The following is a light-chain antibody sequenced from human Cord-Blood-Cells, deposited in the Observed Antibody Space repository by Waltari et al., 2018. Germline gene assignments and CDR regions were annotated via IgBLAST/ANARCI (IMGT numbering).Light chain of an antibody. CDR1: QSVSSN. Sequence: EIVMTQPPATLSVSPGERATLSCRASQSVSSNLAWYQQKPGQAPRTLIYGASTRATGIPARFSGSGSGTEFTLTISSLQSEDFAVYYCQQYNNLPLTFGGGTKVEIK. V-gene: IGKV3-15*01. CDR2: GAS. CDR3: QQYNNLPLT. J-gene: IGKJ4*01.